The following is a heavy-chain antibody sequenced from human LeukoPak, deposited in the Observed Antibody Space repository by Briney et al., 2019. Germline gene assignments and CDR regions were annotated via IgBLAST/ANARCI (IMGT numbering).Heavy chain of an antibody. D-gene: IGHD1-26*01. V-gene: IGHV3-7*01. J-gene: IGHJ4*02. CDR1: GFTFTNSW. CDR3: ARDTDGSLAS. Sequence: GGSLRLSCAASGFTFTNSWMAWVRQAPGKGLEWVANIKQDGSTKHYADSLKGRFTISRDNPKNSLYLQMNSLRADDTAVYYCARDTDGSLASWGQGILVTVAS. CDR2: IKQDGSTK.